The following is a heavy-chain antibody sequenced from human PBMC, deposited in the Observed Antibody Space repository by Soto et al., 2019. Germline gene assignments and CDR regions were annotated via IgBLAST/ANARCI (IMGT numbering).Heavy chain of an antibody. V-gene: IGHV1-2*02. CDR1: GYTFTNYY. D-gene: IGHD4-4*01. CDR2: MNPRSGGT. J-gene: IGHJ5*02. Sequence: ASVKVSCKASGYTFTNYYMHWVRQAPGQGLEWMGWMNPRSGGTKYAQAFQNRVTMAREASISTAYMAVTGLRHGDTAVYFWARADDSTYHPLDRWGPGTLVSVPQ. CDR3: ARADDSTYHPLDR.